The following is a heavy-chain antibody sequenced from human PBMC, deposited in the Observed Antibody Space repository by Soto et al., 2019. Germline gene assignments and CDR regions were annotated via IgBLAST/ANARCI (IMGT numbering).Heavy chain of an antibody. CDR2: IIPIFGTA. J-gene: IGHJ5*02. V-gene: IGHV1-69*01. D-gene: IGHD2-15*01. CDR1: GGTFSSYA. CDR3: ARDRVGMVVAATPYWFDP. Sequence: QVQLVQSGAEVKKPGSSVKVSCKASGGTFSSYAISWVRQAPGQGLEWMGGIIPIFGTANYAQKFQGRVTITADESTSTAYMELSSLRSEDTAVYYCARDRVGMVVAATPYWFDPWGQGTLVTVSS.